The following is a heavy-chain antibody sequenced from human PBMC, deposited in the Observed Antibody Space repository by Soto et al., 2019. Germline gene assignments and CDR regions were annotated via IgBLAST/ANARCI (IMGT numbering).Heavy chain of an antibody. CDR3: AKAPSSSSDWFEP. J-gene: IGHJ5*02. D-gene: IGHD6-6*01. CDR1: GFTFSSNA. CDR2: ISGGGGST. Sequence: EVQLLESGGGLVQPGGSLRLSCAASGFTFSSNAMSWVRQAPGKGLEWVSTISGGGGSTHYADSVKGRFTISRDNSKNTLYLQMNSLRAEDTAVYYCAKAPSSSSDWFEPWGQGTLVTVSS. V-gene: IGHV3-23*01.